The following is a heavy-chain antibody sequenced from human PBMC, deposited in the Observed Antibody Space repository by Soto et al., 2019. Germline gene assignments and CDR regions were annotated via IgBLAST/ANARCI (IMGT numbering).Heavy chain of an antibody. Sequence: LRLSCAASGFTFSTYWMHWVRQAPGKGLVWVSRLDNDGTNTRYADSVKGRFTVSRDNGKNTVYLQMDSLRAEDTAVYYCARDGGAYFDYWGQGTLVTVSS. CDR1: GFTFSTYW. CDR2: LDNDGTNT. V-gene: IGHV3-74*01. CDR3: ARDGGAYFDY. D-gene: IGHD3-16*01. J-gene: IGHJ4*02.